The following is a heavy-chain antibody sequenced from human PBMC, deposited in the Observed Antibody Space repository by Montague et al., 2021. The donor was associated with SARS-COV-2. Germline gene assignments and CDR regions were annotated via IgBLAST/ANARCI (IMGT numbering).Heavy chain of an antibody. CDR3: ARISYGWGMGFDY. D-gene: IGHD3-10*01. Sequence: PALEKPTQTLTLTCTFSGFSLSTSGMCVSWIRQPPGKALEWLARIDWDDAKYYSTSLKTRLSISKDTSKNQVVLTMTNLDTVDTATYDCARISYGWGMGFDYWGQGTLVTVSS. J-gene: IGHJ4*01. CDR2: IDWDDAK. V-gene: IGHV2-70*11. CDR1: GFSLSTSGMC.